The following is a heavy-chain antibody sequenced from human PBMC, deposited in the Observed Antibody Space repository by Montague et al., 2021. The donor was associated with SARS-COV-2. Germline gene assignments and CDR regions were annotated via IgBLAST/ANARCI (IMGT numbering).Heavy chain of an antibody. CDR2: IYYTGNT. V-gene: IGHV4-39*02. D-gene: IGHD3-22*01. CDR1: GGSITTNIDY. Sequence: SETLSLTCTVSGGSITTNIDYSAWIHPPPGKGLEWIGSIYYTGNTYYNSPLKRRVTSSVVTSKNHFTLKLSSVIAAETAAYYGARLKRYFDSSGSSSAFDFWGQGTKVTVSS. J-gene: IGHJ3*01. CDR3: ARLKRYFDSSGSSSAFDF.